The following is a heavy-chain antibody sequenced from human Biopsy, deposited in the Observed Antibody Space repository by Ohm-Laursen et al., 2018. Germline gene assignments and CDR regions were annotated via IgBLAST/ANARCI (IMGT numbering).Heavy chain of an antibody. CDR1: GYTFTAFS. J-gene: IGHJ4*02. D-gene: IGHD6-19*01. Sequence: GASVKVSCKPSGYTFTAFSVHWLRQAPGQGLEWTGWISPKSGDTNYAHKFQGNITMTRDTSMSTAYMEMSRLRCDDTAVYYCALQSVAQMKNFDYWGQGTLVTVSS. V-gene: IGHV1-2*02. CDR3: ALQSVAQMKNFDY. CDR2: ISPKSGDT.